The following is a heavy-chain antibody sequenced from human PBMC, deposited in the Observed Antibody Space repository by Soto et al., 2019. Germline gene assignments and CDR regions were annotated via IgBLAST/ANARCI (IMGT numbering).Heavy chain of an antibody. J-gene: IGHJ3*02. V-gene: IGHV1-69*06. CDR2: TIPVFNTA. D-gene: IGHD3-10*01. CDR3: ARGVYGSGNYYTGPSAFDI. CDR1: GGTLSDQG. Sequence: QVQLEQSGAEVKKPGSSVKVSCKASGGTLSDQGVAWLRQAPGQGLEWMGGTIPVFNTAKYAQKFQGRVTVIADKFTNIAYMELSSLRSEDTAFYFCARGVYGSGNYYTGPSAFDIWGQGTMVIVSS.